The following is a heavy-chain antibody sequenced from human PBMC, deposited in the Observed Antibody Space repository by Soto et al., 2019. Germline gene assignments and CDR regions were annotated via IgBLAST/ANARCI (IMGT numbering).Heavy chain of an antibody. CDR3: AKHRSVWTPHF. CDR1: GFTFSSYS. J-gene: IGHJ4*02. V-gene: IGHV3-48*01. CDR2: ISSSSSTI. Sequence: PGGSLRLSCAASGFTFSSYSMNWVRQAPGKGLEWVSYISSSSSTIYYADSVKGRFTISRDNAKNSLYLQMNSLRAEDTAIYYCAKHRSVWTPHFWGQGTLVTVSS. D-gene: IGHD6-19*01.